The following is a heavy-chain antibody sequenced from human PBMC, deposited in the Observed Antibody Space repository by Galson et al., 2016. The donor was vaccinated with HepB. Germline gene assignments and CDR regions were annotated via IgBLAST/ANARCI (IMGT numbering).Heavy chain of an antibody. V-gene: IGHV4-4*07. Sequence: LTCTISGGSISDNFWTWIRQPAGKGLQWIGRISNVGRTNYNPSLRGRVTISKDTSNNQFSLRLTSVTAADTALYYCARERGGGLGVVHFFFGLDVWGKGTTVTVAS. D-gene: IGHD3-3*01. CDR3: ARERGGGLGVVHFFFGLDV. CDR2: ISNVGRT. J-gene: IGHJ6*04. CDR1: GGSISDNF.